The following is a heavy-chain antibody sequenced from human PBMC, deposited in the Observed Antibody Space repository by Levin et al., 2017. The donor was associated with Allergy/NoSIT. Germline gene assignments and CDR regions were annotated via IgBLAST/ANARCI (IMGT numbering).Heavy chain of an antibody. CDR3: ARSRRRGLDY. CDR2: INHSGNT. Sequence: SETLSLTCAVYGGSFSGYYWSWIRQPPGKGLEWIGEINHSGNTNYNPSLKSRVTISVDTSKDQFSLKLSSVTAADTAVYYCARSRRRGLDYWGQGTLVTVSS. J-gene: IGHJ4*02. D-gene: IGHD1-14*01. V-gene: IGHV4-34*01. CDR1: GGSFSGYY.